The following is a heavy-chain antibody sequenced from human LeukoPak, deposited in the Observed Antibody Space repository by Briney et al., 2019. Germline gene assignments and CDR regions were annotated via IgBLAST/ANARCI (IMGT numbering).Heavy chain of an antibody. D-gene: IGHD3-9*01. J-gene: IGHJ4*02. V-gene: IGHV3-23*01. CDR1: GFTYSSYA. CDR3: AQVRADFGRYFGS. Sequence: GGSLRLSCAASGFTYSSYAMSWFRQAPGRGLEWVSSIRGSGESTYYTDSVKGWFTISRDNSQNTLYLQMNSLRGEDTAVYYCAQVRADFGRYFGSWGRGTLVTVSS. CDR2: IRGSGEST.